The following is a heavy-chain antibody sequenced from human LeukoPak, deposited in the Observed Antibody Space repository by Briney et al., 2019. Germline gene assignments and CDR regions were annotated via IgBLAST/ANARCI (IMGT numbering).Heavy chain of an antibody. CDR2: ISSSRSTI. CDR3: VRDSQDYSNYYYYYYGMDV. J-gene: IGHJ6*02. D-gene: IGHD4-11*01. CDR1: GFTFNTYS. Sequence: EGSLRLSCAGSGFTFNTYSMNWVRQAPGKGLEWVSYISSSRSTIYYADSVKGRFTVSRDNSKNSLFLQMNTLRDEDTAVYYCVRDSQDYSNYYYYYYGMDVWGQGTTVTVSS. V-gene: IGHV3-48*02.